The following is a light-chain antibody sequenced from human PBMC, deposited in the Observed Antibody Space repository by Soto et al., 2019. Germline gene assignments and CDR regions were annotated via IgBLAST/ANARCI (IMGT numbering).Light chain of an antibody. J-gene: IGKJ5*01. CDR2: GAS. V-gene: IGKV3-20*01. CDR1: QSVGSNS. Sequence: EIVLTQSPATLSLSPGEGATLSCRASQSVGSNSLAWYRQKPGQAPRLLIYGASSRATGIPDRFSGSGSETDFTLTISRLEPEDFAVYYCQQYGTSPSSITFGQGTRLEIK. CDR3: QQYGTSPSSIT.